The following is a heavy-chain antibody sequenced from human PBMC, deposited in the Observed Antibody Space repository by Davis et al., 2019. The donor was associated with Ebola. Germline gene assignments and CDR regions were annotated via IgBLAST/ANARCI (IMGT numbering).Heavy chain of an antibody. Sequence: SETLSLTCSVSGASISSYYWSWIRQPPGKDLDWIGNTYTSGSPNSNPSLKSRVTISVDTSKNQFSLKLSSVTAADTAMYYCARRGTSSWYAGWFDPWGQGTLVTVSS. V-gene: IGHV4-4*08. CDR3: ARRGTSSWYAGWFDP. CDR2: TYTSGSP. CDR1: GASISSYY. D-gene: IGHD6-13*01. J-gene: IGHJ5*02.